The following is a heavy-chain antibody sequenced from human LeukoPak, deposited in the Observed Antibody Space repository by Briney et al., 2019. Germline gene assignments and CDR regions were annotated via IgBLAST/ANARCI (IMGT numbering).Heavy chain of an antibody. CDR1: GFKFSSYN. Sequence: GGSLRLSCAASGFKFSSYNMNWVRQAPGKGLEWVSAISGSATSTYYADSVKGRFTISRDNSKYTLYLQMNSLRAEDTAAYYCAKGLSHYDFWSGYYDYWGQGTLVTVSS. CDR3: AKGLSHYDFWSGYYDY. V-gene: IGHV3-23*01. CDR2: ISGSATST. J-gene: IGHJ4*02. D-gene: IGHD3-3*01.